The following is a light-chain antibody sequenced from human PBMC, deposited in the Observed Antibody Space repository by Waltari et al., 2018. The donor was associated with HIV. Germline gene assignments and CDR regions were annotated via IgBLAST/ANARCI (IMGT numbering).Light chain of an antibody. CDR2: GNN. Sequence: QSVLTQPPSVSGAPGQSVSISCTGTTSNIATPYDVHWYQQLPGAAPKLLFYGNNNRPSGCPARFFGSKSGTSASLAITGLQSEDEAFYYCQSYDSSLTAVIFGGGTKLTVL. CDR1: TSNIATPYD. CDR3: QSYDSSLTAVI. J-gene: IGLJ2*01. V-gene: IGLV1-40*01.